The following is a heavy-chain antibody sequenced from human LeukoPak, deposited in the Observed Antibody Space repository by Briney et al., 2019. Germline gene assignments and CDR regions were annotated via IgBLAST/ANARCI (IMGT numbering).Heavy chain of an antibody. CDR3: SSDSSGYHYFDY. Sequence: SETLSLTCNVSGGSISSSSYYWGWIRQPPGKGLEWIGSIYYSGSTYYNPSLKSRVTISVDTSKSQFSLKVNSVTAADTAIYYCSSDSSGYHYFDYWGQGILVTISS. V-gene: IGHV4-39*01. CDR1: GGSISSSSYY. D-gene: IGHD3-22*01. J-gene: IGHJ4*02. CDR2: IYYSGST.